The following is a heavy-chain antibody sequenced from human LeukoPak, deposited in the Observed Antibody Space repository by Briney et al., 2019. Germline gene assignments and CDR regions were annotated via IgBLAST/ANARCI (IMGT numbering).Heavy chain of an antibody. CDR3: ARGHYGARRAHYGMDV. D-gene: IGHD4-17*01. Sequence: ASVKVSCKASGYTFTGYYMHWVRQATGQGLEWMGWMNPNSGNTGYAQKFQGRVTMTRNTSISTAYMELSSLRSEDTAVYYCARGHYGARRAHYGMDVWGQGTTVTVSS. J-gene: IGHJ6*02. CDR2: MNPNSGNT. V-gene: IGHV1-8*02. CDR1: GYTFTGYY.